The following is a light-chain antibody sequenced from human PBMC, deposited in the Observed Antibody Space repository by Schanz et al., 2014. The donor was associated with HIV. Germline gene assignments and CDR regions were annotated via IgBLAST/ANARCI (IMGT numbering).Light chain of an antibody. CDR2: RAS. V-gene: IGKV3-15*01. Sequence: EIVMTQSPATLSVSPGERATLSCRASQSVGSNLAWYQQRPGQAPRLLIYRASTRATGIPARFSGSGSGTEFTFTISRLEPEDFAVYYCQQYSRSPRTFGQGTKVEIK. CDR1: QSVGSN. J-gene: IGKJ1*01. CDR3: QQYSRSPRT.